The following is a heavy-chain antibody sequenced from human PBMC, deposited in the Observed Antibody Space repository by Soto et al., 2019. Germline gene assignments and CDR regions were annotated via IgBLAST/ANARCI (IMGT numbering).Heavy chain of an antibody. J-gene: IGHJ4*02. Sequence: PSETLSLTCAVSGYSISCDYYWGWIRQPPGKGLEWIGSISHSGSAYYNPSLKTRVTMSVDTSKNQFSLKLSSVTAADTALYYCARGLSGGFDYWGQGTLVTVSS. CDR3: ARGLSGGFDY. CDR2: ISHSGSA. D-gene: IGHD7-27*01. CDR1: GYSISCDYY. V-gene: IGHV4-38-2*01.